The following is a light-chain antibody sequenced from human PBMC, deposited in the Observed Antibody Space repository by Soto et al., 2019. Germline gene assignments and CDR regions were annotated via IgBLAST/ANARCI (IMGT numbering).Light chain of an antibody. Sequence: QSALTQPPSASGSPGQSVTISCTGTSSDVGGYNYVSWYQQHPGKAPKLVIFEVNKRPSGVPDRFSGSKSGNTASLTVSGLHADDEADYYCCSGAGSNNYVFGTGTKLTVL. CDR3: CSGAGSNNYV. V-gene: IGLV2-8*01. CDR2: EVN. CDR1: SSDVGGYNY. J-gene: IGLJ1*01.